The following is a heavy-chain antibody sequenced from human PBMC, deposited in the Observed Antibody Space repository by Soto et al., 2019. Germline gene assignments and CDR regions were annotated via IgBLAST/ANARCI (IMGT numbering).Heavy chain of an antibody. V-gene: IGHV6-1*01. Sequence: PSQTLSLTCVISGDSVSSNSAAWNWIRQSPSRGLEWLGRTYYRSKWYNDYAVSVKSRITINPDTSKNQFSLQLNSVTPEDTAVYYCARGIAARRGYYYYYMDVWGKGTTVTVSS. CDR3: ARGIAARRGYYYYYMDV. CDR1: GDSVSSNSAA. D-gene: IGHD6-6*01. J-gene: IGHJ6*03. CDR2: TYYRSKWYN.